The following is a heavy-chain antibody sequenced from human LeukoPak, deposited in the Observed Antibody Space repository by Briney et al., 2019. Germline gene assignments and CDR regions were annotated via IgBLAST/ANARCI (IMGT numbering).Heavy chain of an antibody. CDR1: GGSISSGGYY. Sequence: SETLSLTCTVSGGSISSGGYYWSWIRQPPGKGLEWIGYIYHSGSTNYNPSLKSRVTMSVDTSKNQFSLKLSSVTAADTAVYYCARVGYCSSTSCYPHYYYYYMDVWGKGTTVTVSS. J-gene: IGHJ6*03. CDR2: IYHSGST. V-gene: IGHV4-61*08. D-gene: IGHD2-2*01. CDR3: ARVGYCSSTSCYPHYYYYYMDV.